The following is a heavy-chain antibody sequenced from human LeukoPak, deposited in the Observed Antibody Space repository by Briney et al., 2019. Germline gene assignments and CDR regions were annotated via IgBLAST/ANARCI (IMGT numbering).Heavy chain of an antibody. CDR2: ISGNGGST. Sequence: GGSLRLSCAASGFTFSSYAMNWVRQAPGKGLEWVSAISGNGGSTYYADSVKGRFTISRDNSKNTLFLQMNSLRAEDTAVYYCARDDALGDNALDIWGQGTMVTVSS. CDR1: GFTFSSYA. V-gene: IGHV3-23*01. CDR3: ARDDALGDNALDI. D-gene: IGHD3-16*01. J-gene: IGHJ3*02.